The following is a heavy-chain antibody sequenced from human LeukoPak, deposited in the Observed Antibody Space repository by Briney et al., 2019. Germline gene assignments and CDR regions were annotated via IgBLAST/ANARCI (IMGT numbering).Heavy chain of an antibody. J-gene: IGHJ4*02. CDR1: GFTLSSYS. Sequence: KPGGSLRLSCAASGFTLSSYSMNWVRPAPGKGLEWVSYISSSSTHIYYADSVKGRFTISRDNARNSLYLQMNNLRAEDTAIYYCARSEHSSSSFDYWGQGTLVTVSS. V-gene: IGHV3-21*01. CDR2: ISSSSTHI. D-gene: IGHD6-6*01. CDR3: ARSEHSSSSFDY.